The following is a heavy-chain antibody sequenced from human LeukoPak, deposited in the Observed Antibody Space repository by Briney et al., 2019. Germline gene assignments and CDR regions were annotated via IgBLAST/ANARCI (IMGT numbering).Heavy chain of an antibody. V-gene: IGHV3-15*01. CDR3: TTLVGATRGFDY. J-gene: IGHJ4*02. D-gene: IGHD1-26*01. Sequence: GGSLRLSCAASGFTFSNAWMRWVRQAPGKGLEWVGRIKSKTDGGTTDYAAPVKGRFTISRDDSKNTLYLQMNSLKTEDTAVYYCTTLVGATRGFDYWGQGTLVTVSS. CDR2: IKSKTDGGTT. CDR1: GFTFSNAW.